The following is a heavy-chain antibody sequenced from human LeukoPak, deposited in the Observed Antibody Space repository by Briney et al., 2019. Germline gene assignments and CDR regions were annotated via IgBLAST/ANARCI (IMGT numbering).Heavy chain of an antibody. Sequence: ASVRVSCKASGNTFTNFGISWVRQAPGQGLEYMGWISTTNGDTNYALKVQGRVTMTTDASTTTATMELRNLRSDDSGVYYCARDTVRFAPSHPQRAAFDVWGQGTMVTVSS. D-gene: IGHD3-3*01. CDR1: GNTFTNFG. J-gene: IGHJ3*01. CDR3: ARDTVRFAPSHPQRAAFDV. V-gene: IGHV1-18*01. CDR2: ISTTNGDT.